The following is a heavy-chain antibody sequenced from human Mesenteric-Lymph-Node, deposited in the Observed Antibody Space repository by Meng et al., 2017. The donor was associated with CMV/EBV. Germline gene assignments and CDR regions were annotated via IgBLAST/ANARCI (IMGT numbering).Heavy chain of an antibody. CDR2: IYWDDDK. Sequence: QITWKQSGPTLGKPTQTLTLTCTFSGFSLSTSGVGVGWIRQPPGKALEWLALIYWDDDKRYSPSLKSRLTITKDTSKSQVVLTMTNMDPVDTATYYCAHSSGIAAAGPFYFDYWGQGTLVTVSS. CDR3: AHSSGIAAAGPFYFDY. D-gene: IGHD6-13*01. J-gene: IGHJ4*02. V-gene: IGHV2-5*02. CDR1: GFSLSTSGVG.